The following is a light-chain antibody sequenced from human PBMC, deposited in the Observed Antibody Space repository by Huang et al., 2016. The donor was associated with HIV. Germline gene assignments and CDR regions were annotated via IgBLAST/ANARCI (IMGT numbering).Light chain of an antibody. V-gene: IGKV1-12*01. Sequence: DIQMTQSPSSVSASVGDRVTITCRASQDISSWLAWYQQKPGQAPKLLIFAASTLQSGVPSRFSGSGSGTDFTLTISSLQPEDFVTYYCQQVNSFPYTFGQGTKLEIK. CDR1: QDISSW. J-gene: IGKJ2*01. CDR3: QQVNSFPYT. CDR2: AAS.